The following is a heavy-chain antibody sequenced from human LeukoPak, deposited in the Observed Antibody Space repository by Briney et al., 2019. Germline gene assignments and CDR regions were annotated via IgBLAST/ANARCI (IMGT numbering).Heavy chain of an antibody. J-gene: IGHJ4*02. V-gene: IGHV3-30*03. CDR3: ARDSKAYYYDSSGYFDY. D-gene: IGHD3-22*01. CDR1: GFTFSSYG. CDR2: ISYDGSNK. Sequence: PGGSLRLSCAASGFTFSSYGMHWVRQAPGKGLEWVAVISYDGSNKYYADSVKGRFTISRDNSKNTLYLQMNSLRAEDTAVYYCARDSKAYYYDSSGYFDYWGQGTLVTVSS.